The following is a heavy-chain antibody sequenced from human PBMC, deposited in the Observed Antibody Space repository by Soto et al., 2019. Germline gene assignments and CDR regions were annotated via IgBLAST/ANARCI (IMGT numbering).Heavy chain of an antibody. J-gene: IGHJ4*02. D-gene: IGHD3-9*01. CDR2: IRGDGGQT. V-gene: IGHV3-23*01. CDR1: GFTFTSYG. Sequence: VQLFASGGGSARPGGSLRLSCTASGFTFTSYGMGWVRQAPGKGLQWVSTIRGDGGQTHYTDSVKGRFSISRDNSKNTVYLQMDSLRAEDTAMYFCARDVGLDSDDFFAYWGQGTQVTASS. CDR3: ARDVGLDSDDFFAY.